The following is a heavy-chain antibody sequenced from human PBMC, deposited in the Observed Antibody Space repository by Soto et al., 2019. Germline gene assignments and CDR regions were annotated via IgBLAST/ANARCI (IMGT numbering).Heavy chain of an antibody. Sequence: SETLSLTCTISDGSISINFWNWIRQSPNKGLEWIGYIHYSGSTDHNPSLKGRVTISIDTSSNQFSLTLTSVTAADTAVYYCARGRAVTQSFYFDSWGKGTLVTVSS. J-gene: IGHJ4*02. D-gene: IGHD2-21*02. CDR1: DGSISINF. CDR3: ARGRAVTQSFYFDS. V-gene: IGHV4-59*01. CDR2: IHYSGST.